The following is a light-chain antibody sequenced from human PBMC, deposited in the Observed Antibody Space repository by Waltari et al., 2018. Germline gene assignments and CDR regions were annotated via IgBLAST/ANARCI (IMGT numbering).Light chain of an antibody. Sequence: EIVMTQSPATLSVSPGERATLSCRASQIVSTNVAWYQQKPGQRPRLLIYGASTRASVVPARFSGSGSGTEFTLTISSLQSEDLAVYYCQQYVDWPPRYTFGQGTKLEIK. CDR2: GAS. CDR3: QQYVDWPPRYT. J-gene: IGKJ2*01. CDR1: QIVSTN. V-gene: IGKV3-15*01.